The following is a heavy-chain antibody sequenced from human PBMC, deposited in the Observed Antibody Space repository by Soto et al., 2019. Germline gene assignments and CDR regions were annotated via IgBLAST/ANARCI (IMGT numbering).Heavy chain of an antibody. Sequence: ASVKVSCKASGYTFTSYGISWVRQAPGQGLEWMGWISAYNGNTNYAQKLQGRVTMTTDTSTSTAYMELRSLRSDDTAVYYCARGSPPRAPFVYYGMDVWGQGTTVTVSS. CDR1: GYTFTSYG. CDR3: ARGSPPRAPFVYYGMDV. CDR2: ISAYNGNT. J-gene: IGHJ6*02. V-gene: IGHV1-18*01.